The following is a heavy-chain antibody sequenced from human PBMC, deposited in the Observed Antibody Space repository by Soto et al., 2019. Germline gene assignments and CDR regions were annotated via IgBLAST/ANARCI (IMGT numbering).Heavy chain of an antibody. CDR3: SSSARRISMIRGLLRFDY. J-gene: IGHJ4*02. D-gene: IGHD3-10*01. V-gene: IGHV4-34*01. Sequence: PSETLSLTCAVXGGCFSVYYWSWIRQPPGKGLEWIGEINHDGSTNYNPSLKSRVTISVDTSKNQFSLKLSSVTAADTAVYYCSSSARRISMIRGLLRFDYWGQGTLVTVSS. CDR1: GGCFSVYY. CDR2: INHDGST.